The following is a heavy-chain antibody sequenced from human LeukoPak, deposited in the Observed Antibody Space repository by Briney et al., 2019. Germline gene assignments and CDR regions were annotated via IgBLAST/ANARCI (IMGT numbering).Heavy chain of an antibody. CDR3: TRGAGWLIDY. D-gene: IGHD3-16*01. CDR1: DDSISDYY. V-gene: IGHV4-59*01. J-gene: IGHJ4*02. Sequence: PSETLSLTCTVSDDSISDYYRGWIRQPPGKGLEWIGYFHNSGTSTYNPSLKSRVTISADTSRNQFSLKLNSLTTADTAVYYCTRGAGWLIDYWGQGILVTVSS. CDR2: FHNSGTS.